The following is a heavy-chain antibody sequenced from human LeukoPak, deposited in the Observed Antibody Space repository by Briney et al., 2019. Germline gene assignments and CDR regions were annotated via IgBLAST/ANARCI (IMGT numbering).Heavy chain of an antibody. D-gene: IGHD2-15*01. CDR3: ARGGPGRWPAYYFDY. V-gene: IGHV3-48*03. Sequence: PGGSLRLSCAASGFTFSNYEMIWVRQAPGKGLEWVSYISSSGSIIYYADSVKGRFTISRDNAKNSLFLQMNSLRAEDTAVYYCARGGPGRWPAYYFDYWGQGTLVTVSS. CDR2: ISSSGSII. CDR1: GFTFSNYE. J-gene: IGHJ4*02.